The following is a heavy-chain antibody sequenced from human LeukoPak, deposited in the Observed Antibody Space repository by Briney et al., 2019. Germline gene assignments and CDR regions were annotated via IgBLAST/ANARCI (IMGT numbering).Heavy chain of an antibody. D-gene: IGHD2/OR15-2a*01. CDR1: GGSISSSSYY. Sequence: SETLSLTCTVSGGSISSSSYYWGGIRQPPGKGLEWIGSIYYSGSTYYNPSLKSRVTISVDTSKNQFSLKLSSVTAADTAVYYCARHRAPTVIVWFDPWGQGTLVTVSS. CDR3: ARHRAPTVIVWFDP. V-gene: IGHV4-39*01. J-gene: IGHJ5*02. CDR2: IYYSGST.